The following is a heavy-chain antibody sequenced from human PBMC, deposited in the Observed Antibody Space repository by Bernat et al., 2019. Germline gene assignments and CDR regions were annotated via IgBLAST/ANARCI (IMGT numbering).Heavy chain of an antibody. CDR3: ASGPFWSGYHEYYFDY. CDR1: GFTFSSYG. CDR2: IWYDGCNK. J-gene: IGHJ4*02. Sequence: VQLVESGGGLVQPGGSLRLSCAASGFTFSSYGMHWVRQAPGKGLEWVAVIWYDGCNKYYADSVKGRFTISRDNSKNTLYLQMNSLRAEDTAVYYCASGPFWSGYHEYYFDYWGQGTLVTVSS. V-gene: IGHV3-33*08. D-gene: IGHD3-3*01.